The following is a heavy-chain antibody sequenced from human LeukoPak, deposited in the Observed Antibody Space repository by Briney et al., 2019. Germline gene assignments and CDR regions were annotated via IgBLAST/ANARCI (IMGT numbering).Heavy chain of an antibody. CDR2: INHSGST. Sequence: SETLSLTCTVSGGSISSYYWSWIRQPPGKGLEWIGEINHSGSTNYNPSLKSRVTISVDTSKNQFSLKVSSVTAADTAVYYCARGDCSSTICYSPMDVWGKGTTVTVSS. D-gene: IGHD2-2*01. J-gene: IGHJ6*03. CDR3: ARGDCSSTICYSPMDV. V-gene: IGHV4-34*01. CDR1: GGSISSYY.